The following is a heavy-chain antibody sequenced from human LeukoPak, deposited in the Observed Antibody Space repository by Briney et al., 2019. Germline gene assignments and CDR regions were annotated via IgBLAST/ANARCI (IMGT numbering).Heavy chain of an antibody. CDR3: ARDDCSSTSCAAHDY. J-gene: IGHJ4*02. Sequence: GGSLRLSCAASGFTFSSYSMNWVRQALGKGLEWVSSISSSSSYIYYADSVKGRFTISRDNAKSSLYLQMNSLRAEDTAVYYCARDDCSSTSCAAHDYWGQGTLVTVSS. V-gene: IGHV3-21*01. D-gene: IGHD2-2*01. CDR2: ISSSSSYI. CDR1: GFTFSSYS.